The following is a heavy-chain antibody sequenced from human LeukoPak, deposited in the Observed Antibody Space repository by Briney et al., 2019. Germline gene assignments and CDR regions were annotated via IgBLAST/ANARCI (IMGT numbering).Heavy chain of an antibody. CDR3: ARVRLHTYYYDSSGYYYPSYYFDY. V-gene: IGHV3-33*01. Sequence: GGSLRLSCAASGFTFSSYGMHWVRQAPGKGLEWVAVIWYDGSNKYYADSVKGRFTISRDNSKNTLYLQVNSLRAEDTAVYYCARVRLHTYYYDSSGYYYPSYYFDYWGQGTLVTVSS. CDR2: IWYDGSNK. D-gene: IGHD3-22*01. J-gene: IGHJ4*02. CDR1: GFTFSSYG.